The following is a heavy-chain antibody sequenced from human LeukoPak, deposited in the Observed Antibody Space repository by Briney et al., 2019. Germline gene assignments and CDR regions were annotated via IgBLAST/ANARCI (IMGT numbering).Heavy chain of an antibody. V-gene: IGHV1-18*01. CDR1: GYTFTIYG. D-gene: IGHD4-17*01. CDR3: ARDLGGDSGWFDP. Sequence: ASVKVSFKPFGYTFTIYGLSWVRQAPGQGLEWMGWISAYNGNTKYAQNLQGRLTMTTDTSTSTAYMELRSLRSDDTAVYYCARDLGGDSGWFDPWGQGTLVTVSS. J-gene: IGHJ5*02. CDR2: ISAYNGNT.